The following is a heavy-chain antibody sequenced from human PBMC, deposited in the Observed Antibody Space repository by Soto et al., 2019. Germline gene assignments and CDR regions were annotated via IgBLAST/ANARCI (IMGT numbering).Heavy chain of an antibody. CDR1: GFTFSSYA. J-gene: IGHJ4*02. CDR3: AKDKWSGCGGDCYHPLDY. D-gene: IGHD2-21*02. CDR2: ISGSGGST. V-gene: IGHV3-23*01. Sequence: PGGSLRLSCAASGFTFSSYAMSWVRQAPGKGLEWVSAISGSGGSTYYADSVKGRFTISRDNSKNTLYLQMNSLRAEDTAVYYCAKDKWSGCGGDCYHPLDYWGQGTLVTVSS.